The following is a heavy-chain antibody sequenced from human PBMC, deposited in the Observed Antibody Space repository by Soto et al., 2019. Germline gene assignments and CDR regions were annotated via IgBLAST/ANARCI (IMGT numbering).Heavy chain of an antibody. CDR3: AKDSGYGGNRDYFDY. CDR1: GFTFDDYA. D-gene: IGHD4-17*01. Sequence: VQLVESGGVVVQPGGSLRLSCAASGFTFDDYAMHWVRQAPGKGLEWVSLISWDGGSTYYADSVKGRFTISRDNSKNSLYLQMNSLRAEDTALYYCAKDSGYGGNRDYFDYWGQGTLVTVSS. J-gene: IGHJ4*02. V-gene: IGHV3-43D*04. CDR2: ISWDGGST.